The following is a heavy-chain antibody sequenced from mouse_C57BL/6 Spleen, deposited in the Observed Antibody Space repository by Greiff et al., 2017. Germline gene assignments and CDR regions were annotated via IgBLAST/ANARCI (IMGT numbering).Heavy chain of an antibody. J-gene: IGHJ2*01. D-gene: IGHD2-10*02. CDR1: GYSFTGYY. V-gene: IGHV1-42*01. CDR3: ARSRGYGNFDY. Sequence: LQQSGPELVKPGASVKISCKASGYSFTGYYMNWVKQSPEKSLEWIGEINPSTGGTTYNQKFKAKATLTVDKSSSTAYMQLKSLTSEDSAVYYCARSRGYGNFDYWGQGTTLTVSS. CDR2: INPSTGGT.